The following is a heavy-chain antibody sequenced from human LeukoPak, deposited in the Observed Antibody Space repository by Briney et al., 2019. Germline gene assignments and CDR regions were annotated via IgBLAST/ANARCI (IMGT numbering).Heavy chain of an antibody. V-gene: IGHV4-4*02. CDR1: GGSISSSNW. Sequence: SGTLSLTCAVSGGSISSSNWGSWVRQPPGKGLEWIGEIYHSGSTNYNPSLKSRVTISVDKSKNQFSLKLSSVTAADTAVYYCARRPRPGIAAAGTYGMDVWGQGTTVTVSS. J-gene: IGHJ6*02. D-gene: IGHD6-13*01. CDR3: ARRPRPGIAAAGTYGMDV. CDR2: IYHSGST.